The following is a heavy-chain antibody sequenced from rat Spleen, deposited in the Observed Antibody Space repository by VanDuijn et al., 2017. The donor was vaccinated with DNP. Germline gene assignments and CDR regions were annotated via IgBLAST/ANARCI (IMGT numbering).Heavy chain of an antibody. D-gene: IGHD1-11*01. V-gene: IGHV5-31*01. CDR1: GFTFNNYW. CDR2: ITRSGGST. Sequence: EVQLVESGGDLVQPGRSLKLSCVASGFTFNNYWMTWIRQVPGKGLEWVASITRSGGSTYYPDSVKGRFTISRDNAKNTLYLQRNSLRSEDTATYYCARSTEGLRGYYFAYWGQGVMVTVSS. CDR3: ARSTEGLRGYYFAY. J-gene: IGHJ2*01.